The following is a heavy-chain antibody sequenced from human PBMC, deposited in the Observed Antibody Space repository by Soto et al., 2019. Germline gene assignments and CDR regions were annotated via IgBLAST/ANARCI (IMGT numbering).Heavy chain of an antibody. Sequence: SETLSLTCTVSGGSISSSSYYWGWIRQPPGKGLEWIGSIYYSGSTYYNPSLKSRVTISVDTSKNQFSLKLSSVTAADTAVYYCAGRIAAAGHGMDVWGQGTTVTVSS. CDR2: IYYSGST. CDR3: AGRIAAAGHGMDV. V-gene: IGHV4-39*01. J-gene: IGHJ6*02. D-gene: IGHD6-13*01. CDR1: GGSISSSSYY.